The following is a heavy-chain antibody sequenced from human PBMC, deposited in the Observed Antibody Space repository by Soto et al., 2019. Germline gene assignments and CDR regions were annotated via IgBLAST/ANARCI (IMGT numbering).Heavy chain of an antibody. CDR3: ARTPVRGVITADY. J-gene: IGHJ4*02. CDR1: GYTFTGSY. D-gene: IGHD3-10*01. CDR2: INPNSGGT. Sequence: ASVKVSCKASGYTFTGSYMHWVRQAPGQGLEWMGWINPNSGGTNYAQKFQGRVTMTRDTSISTAYMELSRLRSDDTAVYYFARTPVRGVITADYWGQGTLVTVS. V-gene: IGHV1-2*02.